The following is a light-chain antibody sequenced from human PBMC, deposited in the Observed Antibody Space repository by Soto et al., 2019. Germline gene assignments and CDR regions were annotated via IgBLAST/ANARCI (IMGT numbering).Light chain of an antibody. CDR3: QQYKNGWT. CDR2: DRS. J-gene: IGKJ1*01. CDR1: QGLDRW. V-gene: IGKV1-5*01. Sequence: DIQMTQTPSPVSASVGDRVTITCRASQGLDRWWSWYQQRQGAAPKSLIYDRSILEPRVPSRFSGSGSGTEFTLTISSLQAEDFAIYYCQQYKNGWTFGQGTKVDIK.